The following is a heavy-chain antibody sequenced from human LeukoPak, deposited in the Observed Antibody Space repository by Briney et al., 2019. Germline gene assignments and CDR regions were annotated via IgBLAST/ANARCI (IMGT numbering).Heavy chain of an antibody. CDR3: ARRPQYYDIFLATVFDP. CDR1: GGSIRSGDYY. V-gene: IGHV4-30-4*08. J-gene: IGHJ5*02. CDR2: IYYSGST. D-gene: IGHD3-9*01. Sequence: PSQTLSLTCTVSGGSIRSGDYYWSWIRQPPGKGLEWIGYIYYSGSTYYNPSLKSRVTISVDTSKNQFSLKLSSVTAADTAVYYCARRPQYYDIFLATVFDPWGQGTLVTVSS.